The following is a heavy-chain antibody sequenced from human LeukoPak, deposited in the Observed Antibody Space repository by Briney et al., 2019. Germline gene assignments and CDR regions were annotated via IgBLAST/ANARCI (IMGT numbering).Heavy chain of an antibody. CDR1: GFTVSSNS. CDR3: ARRAGDYSHPYDY. J-gene: IGHJ4*02. CDR2: IYSGGST. D-gene: IGHD3-22*01. V-gene: IGHV3-53*01. Sequence: GGSLRLSCTVSGFTVSSNSMSWVRQAPGRGLEWVSFIYSGGSTQYSDSVKGRFTISRDNSKNTLYLQMNSLRAEDTAVYYCARRAGDYSHPYDYWGQGTLVTVSS.